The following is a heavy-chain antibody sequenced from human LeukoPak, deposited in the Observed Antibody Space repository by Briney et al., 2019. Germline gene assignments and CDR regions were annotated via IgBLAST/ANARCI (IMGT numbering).Heavy chain of an antibody. Sequence: PGGSLRLSCAASGFTFSSYSMNWVRQAPGKGLEWVSYISSSSSTIYYADSVKGRFTISRDNAKNSLYLQMNSLRAEDTAVYYCARGPGAKQRLVRVFDYWGQGTLVTVSS. CDR2: ISSSSSTI. D-gene: IGHD6-13*01. V-gene: IGHV3-48*01. J-gene: IGHJ4*02. CDR3: ARGPGAKQRLVRVFDY. CDR1: GFTFSSYS.